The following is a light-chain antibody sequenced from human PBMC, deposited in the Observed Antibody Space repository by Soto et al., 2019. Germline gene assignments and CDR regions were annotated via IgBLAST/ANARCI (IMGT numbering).Light chain of an antibody. V-gene: IGLV1-40*01. CDR1: SSNIGDGYD. Sequence: QSMLTQPPSLSGALGQRVAISCTGTSSNIGDGYDVHWYQQIAGTAPKLLIFGNTNRPSGVPDLFSGSKSGASASLDITGLQADDEADYYCQSYVNNLGGKVVFGGGTKVTVL. CDR3: QSYVNNLGGKVV. CDR2: GNT. J-gene: IGLJ2*01.